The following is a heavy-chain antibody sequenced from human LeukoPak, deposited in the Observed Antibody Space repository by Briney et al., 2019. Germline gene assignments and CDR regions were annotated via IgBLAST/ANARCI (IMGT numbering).Heavy chain of an antibody. J-gene: IGHJ5*02. V-gene: IGHV1-2*02. CDR3: AREVVVAALRPRRQRNWFDP. CDR1: GYTFTGCY. CDR2: INPNSGGT. D-gene: IGHD2-2*01. Sequence: ASVKVSCKASGYTFTGCYLHWVRQAPGQGREGMGWINPNSGGTTYAQTFQGRVTMTRETSISTSYMELSRLRSDDTAVYYCAREVVVAALRPRRQRNWFDPWGQGTLVTVSS.